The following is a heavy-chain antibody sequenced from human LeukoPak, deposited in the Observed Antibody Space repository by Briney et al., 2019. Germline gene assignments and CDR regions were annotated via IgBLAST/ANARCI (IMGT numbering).Heavy chain of an antibody. J-gene: IGHJ3*02. CDR3: AKVRNYYGSGRKIDAFDI. CDR1: GFTFSSYG. CDR2: ISGSGGST. Sequence: GGSLRLSCAASGFTFSSYGMSWVRQAPGKGLEWVSAISGSGGSTYYADSVKGRFTISRDNSKNTVFLQMNSLRAEDTAVYYCAKVRNYYGSGRKIDAFDIWGQGTMVPVSS. V-gene: IGHV3-23*01. D-gene: IGHD3-10*01.